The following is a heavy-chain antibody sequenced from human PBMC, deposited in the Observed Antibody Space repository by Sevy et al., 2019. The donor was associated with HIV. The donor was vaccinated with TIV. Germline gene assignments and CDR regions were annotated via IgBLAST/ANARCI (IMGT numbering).Heavy chain of an antibody. J-gene: IGHJ4*02. D-gene: IGHD6-6*01. CDR2: IWYDGSNK. Sequence: GGSLRLSCAASGFTFSSYGMHWVRQAPGKGLEWVAVIWYDGSNKYYADSVKGRFTISRDNSKNTLYLQMNSLRAEDTAVYYCARDPAAARPDFDYWGQGTLATVSS. V-gene: IGHV3-33*01. CDR3: ARDPAAARPDFDY. CDR1: GFTFSSYG.